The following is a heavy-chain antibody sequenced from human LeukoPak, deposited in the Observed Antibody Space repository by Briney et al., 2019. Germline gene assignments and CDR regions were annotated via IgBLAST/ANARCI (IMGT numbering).Heavy chain of an antibody. Sequence: GGSLRLSCAASGLSFSSQAMTWVRQAPGKGLEWVSGMSGSGDHIYYADSVKGRFTISRDNSRDTLYLQMNRLRAEDTAIYYCAKVPGDHIGSGRSGYWGQGTLVTVSS. CDR1: GLSFSSQA. CDR2: MSGSGDHI. D-gene: IGHD3-10*01. V-gene: IGHV3-23*01. CDR3: AKVPGDHIGSGRSGY. J-gene: IGHJ4*02.